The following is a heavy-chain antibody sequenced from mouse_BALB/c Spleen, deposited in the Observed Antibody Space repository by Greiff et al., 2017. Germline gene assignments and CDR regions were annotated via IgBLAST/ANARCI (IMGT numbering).Heavy chain of an antibody. CDR3: TRDYTAY. CDR2: IYPGSGST. D-gene: IGHD2-12*01. J-gene: IGHJ3*01. V-gene: IGHV1S22*01. Sequence: LQQPGSELVRPGASVKLSCKASGYTFTSYWMHWVKQRPGQGLEWIGNIYPGSGSTNYDEKFKSKATLTVDTSSSTAYMQLSSLTSEDSAVYYCTRDYTAYWGQGTLVTVSA. CDR1: GYTFTSYW.